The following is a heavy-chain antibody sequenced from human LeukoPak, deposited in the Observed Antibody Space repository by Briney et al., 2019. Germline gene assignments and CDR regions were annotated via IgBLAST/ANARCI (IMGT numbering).Heavy chain of an antibody. CDR3: ARAAYYYYYMDV. CDR2: ISTSGSTI. CDR1: GFTFSSYG. D-gene: IGHD6-25*01. V-gene: IGHV3-48*04. J-gene: IGHJ6*03. Sequence: GGSLRLSCAASGFTFSSYGMSWVRQAPGKGLEWVSYISTSGSTIYYADSVKGRFTISRDNAKNSLYLQMNSLRAEDTAVYYCARAAYYYYYMDVWGKGTTVTVSS.